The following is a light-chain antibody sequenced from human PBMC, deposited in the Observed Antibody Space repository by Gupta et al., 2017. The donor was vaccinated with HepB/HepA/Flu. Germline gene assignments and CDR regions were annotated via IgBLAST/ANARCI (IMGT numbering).Light chain of an antibody. Sequence: DIVMTQSPDSLAVFLGERATITCKSSQSVLYSSNNKNYLAWYQQKPGQPPKLLIYWASTRESGVPDRFSGSGSRTDFTLTISSLQAEDVAVYYCQQYYSIPLTFGGGTKVEIK. CDR3: QQYYSIPLT. V-gene: IGKV4-1*01. CDR2: WAS. J-gene: IGKJ4*01. CDR1: QSVLYSSNNKNY.